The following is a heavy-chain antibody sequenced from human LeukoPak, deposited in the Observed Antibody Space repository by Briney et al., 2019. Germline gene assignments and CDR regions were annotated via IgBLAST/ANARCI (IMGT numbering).Heavy chain of an antibody. CDR1: GFTFRNYW. CDR3: AREGSYLDAFDV. J-gene: IGHJ3*01. V-gene: IGHV3-7*01. CDR2: IEQVGSEK. D-gene: IGHD3-10*01. Sequence: GGSLRLSCAASGFTFRNYWTSWVRQAPGKGLEWVANIEQVGSEKKYMDSMKGRFTISRDNAKNSLYLQVNSLTAEDTAVYYCAREGSYLDAFDVWGRGTMVIVSS.